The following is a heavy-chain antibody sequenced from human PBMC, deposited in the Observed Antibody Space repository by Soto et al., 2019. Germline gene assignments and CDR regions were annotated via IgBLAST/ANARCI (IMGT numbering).Heavy chain of an antibody. CDR2: TSHDGSNK. CDR1: GFTFSSYG. J-gene: IGHJ4*02. Sequence: GGSLRLSCGASGFTFSSYGMHWVRQAPGKGLEWVALTSHDGSNKYYADSVKGRFTISRDNSKNTLYLQMNSLRAEDTAVYYCAKDLDAYSSSWPADYWGRGTLVTVSS. V-gene: IGHV3-30*18. CDR3: AKDLDAYSSSWPADY. D-gene: IGHD6-13*01.